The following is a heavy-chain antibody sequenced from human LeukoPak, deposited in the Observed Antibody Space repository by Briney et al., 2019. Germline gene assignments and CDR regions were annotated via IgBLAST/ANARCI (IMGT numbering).Heavy chain of an antibody. D-gene: IGHD3-22*01. V-gene: IGHV4-38-2*02. CDR2: IYHSGST. Sequence: SETLSLTCTVSGYSISSGYYWGWIRQPPGKGLEWIGSIYHSGSTYYNPSLKSRVTISVDTSKNQFSLKLSSVTAADTAVYYCARTPLNYDSSGHRGGYFDHWGQGTLVTVSS. J-gene: IGHJ4*02. CDR1: GYSISSGYY. CDR3: ARTPLNYDSSGHRGGYFDH.